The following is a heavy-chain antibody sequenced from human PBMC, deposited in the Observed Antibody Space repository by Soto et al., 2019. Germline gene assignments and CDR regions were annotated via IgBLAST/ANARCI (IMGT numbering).Heavy chain of an antibody. V-gene: IGHV3-30*18. CDR2: ISYDGSNK. CDR1: GFTFSSYG. J-gene: IGHJ4*02. CDR3: AKDRHPEYSSSSFYY. Sequence: QVQLVESGGGVVQPGRSLRLSCAASGFTFSSYGMHWVRQAPGKGLEWVAVISYDGSNKYYADSVKGRFTISRDNSKNTLELQMNSLRAEDTGVYYCAKDRHPEYSSSSFYYWGQGTLVTVSS. D-gene: IGHD6-6*01.